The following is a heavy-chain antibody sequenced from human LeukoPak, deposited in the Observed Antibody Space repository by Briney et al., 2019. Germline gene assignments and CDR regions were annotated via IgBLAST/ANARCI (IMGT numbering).Heavy chain of an antibody. D-gene: IGHD3-22*01. V-gene: IGHV3-53*01. CDR3: ARGGTDRSGYFYYYYGMDV. J-gene: IGHJ6*02. Sequence: GGSLRLSCAASRFNVSSSYMSWVRHAPGKGREWVTVIYSGGSTYYADSVKGLFTISRDNFKTTLYLQMNSLRGEDTAVYYCARGGTDRSGYFYYYYGMDVWGQGTTVSVSS. CDR2: IYSGGST. CDR1: RFNVSSSY.